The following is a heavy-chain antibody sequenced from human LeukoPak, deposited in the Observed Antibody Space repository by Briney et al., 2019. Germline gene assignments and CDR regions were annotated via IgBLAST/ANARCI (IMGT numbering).Heavy chain of an antibody. Sequence: QPGRSLRLSCAASGFTFDDYAMHWVRQAPGKGLEWVSGISWNSGSIGYADSVKGRFTISRDNAKNSLYLQMNSLRAEDTALYYCAKELRTENAFDIWGQGTMVTVSS. D-gene: IGHD4-17*01. V-gene: IGHV3-9*01. J-gene: IGHJ3*02. CDR3: AKELRTENAFDI. CDR2: ISWNSGSI. CDR1: GFTFDDYA.